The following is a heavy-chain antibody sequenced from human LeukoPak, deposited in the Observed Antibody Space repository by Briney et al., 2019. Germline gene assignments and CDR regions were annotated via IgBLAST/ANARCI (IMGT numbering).Heavy chain of an antibody. D-gene: IGHD3-22*01. CDR3: ARVPAMTYYYDSSGSPIDY. J-gene: IGHJ4*02. CDR1: GFTFSSYS. V-gene: IGHV3-21*01. CDR2: ISSSSSYI. Sequence: GGSLRLSCAASGFTFSSYSMNWVRQAPGKGLEWVSSISSSSSYIYYADSVKDRFTISRDNAKNSLYLQMNSLRAEDTAVYYCARVPAMTYYYDSSGSPIDYWGQGTLVTVSS.